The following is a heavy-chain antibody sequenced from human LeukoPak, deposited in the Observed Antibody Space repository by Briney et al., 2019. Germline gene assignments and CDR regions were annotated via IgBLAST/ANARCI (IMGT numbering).Heavy chain of an antibody. D-gene: IGHD3-22*01. CDR1: GFTFRSYS. J-gene: IGHJ4*02. Sequence: GGSLRLSCAASGFTFRSYSMNWVRQAPGKGLEWVAVISSDGNNKNYVDSVKGRFTFSRDNSKNTLYLQMNSLRAEDTAVYYCAKGNDIGGYYYPHFDYWGQGTLVTVSS. CDR3: AKGNDIGGYYYPHFDY. CDR2: ISSDGNNK. V-gene: IGHV3-30*18.